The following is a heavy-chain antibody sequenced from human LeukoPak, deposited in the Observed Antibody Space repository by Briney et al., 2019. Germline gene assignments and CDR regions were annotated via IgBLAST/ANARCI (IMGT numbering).Heavy chain of an antibody. CDR2: ISGSGGST. CDR1: GFSFSSYG. Sequence: GGSLRLSCAASGFSFSSYGMSWVRQAPGKGLEWVSGISGSGGSTYYADSVKGRFTISRDNSKNTLYLQMNSLRDEDTAVHYCAELGITMIGGVWGKGTTVTISS. J-gene: IGHJ6*04. D-gene: IGHD3-10*02. CDR3: AELGITMIGGV. V-gene: IGHV3-23*01.